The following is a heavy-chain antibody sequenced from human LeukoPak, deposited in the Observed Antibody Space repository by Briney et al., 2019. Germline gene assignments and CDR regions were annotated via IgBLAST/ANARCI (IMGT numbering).Heavy chain of an antibody. CDR2: INGDGS. V-gene: IGHV3-74*01. J-gene: IGHJ6*02. D-gene: IGHD1-20*01. CDR3: AGYNWNYDMDV. Sequence: GGSLRLSCAASGFTFSSYAMSWVRQAPGKGLVWVSRINGDGSYGVSVNGRFTISRDNAKSTLYLQMHNLRVEDTAVYYCAGYNWNYDMDVWGQGTTVIVSS. CDR1: GFTFSSYA.